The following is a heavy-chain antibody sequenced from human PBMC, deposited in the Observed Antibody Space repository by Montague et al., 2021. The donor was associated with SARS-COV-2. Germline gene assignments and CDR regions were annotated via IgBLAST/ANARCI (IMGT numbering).Heavy chain of an antibody. D-gene: IGHD6-19*01. CDR3: ATGPPSGLSVAGFDC. J-gene: IGHJ4*02. CDR2: IYHSGST. Sequence: SETLSLTCGVSGGSISSSHWWNWVRQPPGKGLEWIGEIYHSGSTXYNPSLKNRVIISIDKSKNQFSLKLSSVTAADTAVYYCATGPPSGLSVAGFDCWGQGTLVTVSS. CDR1: GGSISSSHW. V-gene: IGHV4-4*02.